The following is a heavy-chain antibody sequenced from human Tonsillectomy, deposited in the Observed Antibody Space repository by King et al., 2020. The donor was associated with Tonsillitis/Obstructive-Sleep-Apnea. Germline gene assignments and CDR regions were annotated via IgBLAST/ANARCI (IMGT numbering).Heavy chain of an antibody. J-gene: IGHJ6*03. V-gene: IGHV3-9*01. CDR1: GFTFDDYA. CDR2: ISWDSNNI. D-gene: IGHD2-2*01. Sequence: VQLVESGGGLVQPGRSLRLSCAASGFTFDDYAVHWVRQAPGKGLEWVSGISWDSNNIGYADSVKGRFTISRDNAKNSLYLQMNSLRAEDTALYYCAKETGPIVAVSIATRAQGLSYYMAVWGKGTTVTVSS. CDR3: AKETGPIVAVSIATRAQGLSYYMAV.